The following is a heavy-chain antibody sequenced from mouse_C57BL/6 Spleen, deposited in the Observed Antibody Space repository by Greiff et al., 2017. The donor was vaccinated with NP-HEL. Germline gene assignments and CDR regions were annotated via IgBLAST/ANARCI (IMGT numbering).Heavy chain of an antibody. CDR1: GFTFSDYG. D-gene: IGHD2-4*01. J-gene: IGHJ4*01. Sequence: EVQVVESGGGLVQPGGSLKLSCAASGFTFSDYGMAWVRQAPRQGPEWVAFISNLAYSIYYADTVTGRFTISRENAKNTLYLEMSSLRSEDTAMYYCARGDDCDGAMDYWGQGTSVTVSS. CDR3: ARGDDCDGAMDY. V-gene: IGHV5-15*01. CDR2: ISNLAYSI.